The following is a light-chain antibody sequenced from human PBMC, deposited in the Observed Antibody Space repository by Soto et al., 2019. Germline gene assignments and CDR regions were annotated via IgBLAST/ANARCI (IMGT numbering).Light chain of an antibody. Sequence: EIVMTQSPATLSVTPGERATLSCRASQSVSSKLAWHQQRPGQPPRLLIYGASTRATGIPARFSGSGSGTEFTLTISSLQSEDLAVYYCQQYNNWPLTFGGGTKVEIK. CDR1: QSVSSK. CDR2: GAS. J-gene: IGKJ4*01. V-gene: IGKV3-15*01. CDR3: QQYNNWPLT.